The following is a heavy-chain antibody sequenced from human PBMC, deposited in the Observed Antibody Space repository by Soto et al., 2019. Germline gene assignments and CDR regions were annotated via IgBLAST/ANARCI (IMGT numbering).Heavy chain of an antibody. Sequence: SVKVSCKASGGTFRSYAISWVRQAPGQGLEWMGGIIPIFGTANYAQKFQGRVTITADKSTSTAYMELSRLRSEDTAVYYCARGGGGGRYHYYFDYWGQGTLVTVSS. D-gene: IGHD2-2*01. CDR2: IIPIFGTA. CDR3: ARGGGGGRYHYYFDY. CDR1: GGTFRSYA. V-gene: IGHV1-69*06. J-gene: IGHJ4*02.